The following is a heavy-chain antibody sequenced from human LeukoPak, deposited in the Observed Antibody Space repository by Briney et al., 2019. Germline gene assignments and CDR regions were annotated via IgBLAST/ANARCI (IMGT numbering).Heavy chain of an antibody. D-gene: IGHD2-15*01. CDR2: MNPNSGNT. J-gene: IGHJ5*02. CDR1: GYTFTSYD. V-gene: IGHV1-8*01. Sequence: ASVKVSCKASGYTFTSYDINWVRQATGQGLEWMGWMNPNSGNTGYAQKFQGRVTMTRNTSISTAYMELSSLRSEDTAVYYCARGQRFVVVARFVYEFDPWGQGTLVTVSS. CDR3: ARGQRFVVVARFVYEFDP.